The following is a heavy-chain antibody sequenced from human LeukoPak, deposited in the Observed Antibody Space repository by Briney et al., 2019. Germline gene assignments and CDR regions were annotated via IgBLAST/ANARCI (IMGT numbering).Heavy chain of an antibody. J-gene: IGHJ4*02. CDR2: ISSSSSTI. V-gene: IGHV3-48*02. CDR3: ARVRSAHGYSSGSDY. Sequence: GGSLRLSCVASGFTFSSYSMPWVRLAPGKGLECISYISSSSSTIFYADSVKGRFTISRDNAKNSLYLQMNSLRDEDTAVYYCARVRSAHGYSSGSDYWGQGTLVTVSS. CDR1: GFTFSSYS. D-gene: IGHD5-18*01.